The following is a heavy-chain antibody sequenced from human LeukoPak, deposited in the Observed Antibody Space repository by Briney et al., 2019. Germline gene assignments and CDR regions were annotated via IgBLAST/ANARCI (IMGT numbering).Heavy chain of an antibody. J-gene: IGHJ4*02. CDR2: IYSGGST. V-gene: IGHV3-66*04. CDR3: ARHGGFYFFDS. Sequence: AGSLTLSCATSGFTVSDNYMSWVRQAPGKGLEWVSVIYSGGSTYYTDSVKGRFTISRDNSKNTLYLQMNSLRAEDTAVYYCARHGGFYFFDSWGQGTLATVSS. CDR1: GFTVSDNY. D-gene: IGHD4-23*01.